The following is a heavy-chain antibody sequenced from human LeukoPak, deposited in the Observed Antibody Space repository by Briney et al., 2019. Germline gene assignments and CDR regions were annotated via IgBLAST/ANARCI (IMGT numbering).Heavy chain of an antibody. J-gene: IGHJ6*02. Sequence: SETLSLTCTVSGGSISSYYWSWIRQPPVKGLEWIGYIYYSGSTNYNPSLKSRVTISVDTSKNQFSLKLSSVTAADTAVYYCARASNEYYYYGMDVWGQGTTVTVSS. CDR1: GGSISSYY. D-gene: IGHD1-1*01. CDR2: IYYSGST. CDR3: ARASNEYYYYGMDV. V-gene: IGHV4-59*01.